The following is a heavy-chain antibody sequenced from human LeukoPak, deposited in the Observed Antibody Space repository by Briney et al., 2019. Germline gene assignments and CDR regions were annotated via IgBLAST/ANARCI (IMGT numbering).Heavy chain of an antibody. J-gene: IGHJ6*03. CDR1: GFTFSSYG. CDR2: IRYDGSNK. Sequence: PGGSLRLSCAASGFTFSSYGMHWVRQAPGKGLEWVAFIRYDGSNKYYADSVKGRFTISRDNSKNTLYLQMNSLRAEDTAVYYCAKETGPGSSYYYYYMDVWGKGTTVTVS. D-gene: IGHD3-10*01. V-gene: IGHV3-30*02. CDR3: AKETGPGSSYYYYYMDV.